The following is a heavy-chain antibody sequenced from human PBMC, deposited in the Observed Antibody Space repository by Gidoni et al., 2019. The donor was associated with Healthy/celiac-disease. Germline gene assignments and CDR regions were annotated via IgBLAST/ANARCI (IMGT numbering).Heavy chain of an antibody. Sequence: QVQLVESGGGVVQPGRSLRLSCAASGFTFSSYGMPWVRQAPGKGLEWVAVIWYDGSNKYYADSVKGRFTISRDNSKNTLYLQMNSLRAEDTAVYYCARDGHLLGIAAAGKEYYYYGMDVWGQGTTVTVSS. V-gene: IGHV3-33*01. D-gene: IGHD6-13*01. CDR3: ARDGHLLGIAAAGKEYYYYGMDV. CDR2: IWYDGSNK. J-gene: IGHJ6*02. CDR1: GFTFSSYG.